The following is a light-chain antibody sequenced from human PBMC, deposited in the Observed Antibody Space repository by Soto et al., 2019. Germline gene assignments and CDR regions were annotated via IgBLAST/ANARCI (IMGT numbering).Light chain of an antibody. J-gene: IGLJ1*01. CDR2: DVR. V-gene: IGLV2-14*01. CDR3: SSYTSITTRV. CDR1: SSDVGGYNY. Sequence: QSVLTHPGSVNGSRGRPITISCTGTSSDVGGYNYVSWYQQHPGKAPKLIMYDVRNRPSGVSNRFSGSKSGNTASLTISGLQTEDEADYYCSSYTSITTRVFGTGTKVTVL.